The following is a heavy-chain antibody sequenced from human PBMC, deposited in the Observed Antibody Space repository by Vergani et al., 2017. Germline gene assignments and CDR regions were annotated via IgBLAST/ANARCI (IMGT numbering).Heavy chain of an antibody. CDR2: TWYDGNNK. CDR1: GFTFNQYG. D-gene: IGHD1-14*01. V-gene: IGHV3-33*01. CDR3: ARDLRLLYNRFDP. J-gene: IGHJ5*02. Sequence: QVQLVESGGGVVQPGRSLRLSCAASGFTFNQYGMHWVRQAPGKGLEWVAVTWYDGNNKQYADSAKGRFTIARDNSKSTMYLQMNSLRDEDTGVYYCARDLRLLYNRFDPWGQGTLVTVSS.